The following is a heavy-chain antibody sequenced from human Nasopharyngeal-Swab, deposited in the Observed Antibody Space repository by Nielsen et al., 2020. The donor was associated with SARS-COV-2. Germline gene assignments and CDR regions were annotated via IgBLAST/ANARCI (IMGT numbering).Heavy chain of an antibody. Sequence: SETLSLTCTVSGGSISSSSYYWGWIRQPPGKGLEWIGSIYYSGSTYYNPSLKSRVTISVDTSKNQFSLKLISVTAADTAVYYCARHRYSSSWSWYFDYWGQGTLVTVSS. CDR2: IYYSGST. D-gene: IGHD6-13*01. CDR3: ARHRYSSSWSWYFDY. CDR1: GGSISSSSYY. V-gene: IGHV4-39*01. J-gene: IGHJ4*02.